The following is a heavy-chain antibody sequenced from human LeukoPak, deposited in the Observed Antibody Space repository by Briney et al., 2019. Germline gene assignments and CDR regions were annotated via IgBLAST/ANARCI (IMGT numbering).Heavy chain of an antibody. Sequence: SGTLSLTCTVSGGSISSYYWSWIRQPPGKGLEWIGYIYYSGSTNYNPSLKSRVTISVDTSKNQFSLKLSSVTAADTAVYYCARTAAAGHFDYWGQGTLVTVSS. V-gene: IGHV4-59*01. CDR1: GGSISSYY. CDR3: ARTAAAGHFDY. D-gene: IGHD6-13*01. J-gene: IGHJ4*02. CDR2: IYYSGST.